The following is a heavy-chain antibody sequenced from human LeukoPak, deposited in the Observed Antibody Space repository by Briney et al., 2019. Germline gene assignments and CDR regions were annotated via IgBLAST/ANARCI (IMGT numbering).Heavy chain of an antibody. V-gene: IGHV4-59*12. CDR2: IFYSGST. D-gene: IGHD3-10*01. CDR3: AKSNGYGLIDI. CDR1: GFTFSGSA. J-gene: IGHJ3*02. Sequence: PGGSLRLSCAASGFTFSGSAMHWVRQPPGKGLEWIGNIFYSGSTYYGPSLKSRLTISLDTSRNQFSLKLNSVTAADTAVYYCAKSNGYGLIDIWGQGTMVTVSS.